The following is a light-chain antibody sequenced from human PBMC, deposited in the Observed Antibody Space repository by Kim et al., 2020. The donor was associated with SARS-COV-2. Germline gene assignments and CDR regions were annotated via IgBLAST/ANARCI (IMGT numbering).Light chain of an antibody. Sequence: STVNWYQHLPDTAPKLLIYLDDRRPSGVPDRFSASKSGTSASLAISGLRSEDEATYYCSTWDNNLTGQVFGGGTQLTVL. V-gene: IGLV1-44*01. CDR3: STWDNNLTGQV. CDR2: LDD. CDR1: ST. J-gene: IGLJ2*01.